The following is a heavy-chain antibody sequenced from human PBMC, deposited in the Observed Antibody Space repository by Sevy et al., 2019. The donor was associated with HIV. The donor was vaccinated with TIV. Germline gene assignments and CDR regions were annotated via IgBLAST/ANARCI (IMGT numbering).Heavy chain of an antibody. Sequence: GGSLRLSCAASGFTFTSYSMNWVRQAPGKGLEWVSSTSSYSSYIYYADSVKGRFTSSRDNAKNSLYLQMNSLRAEDTAVYYCARDPGDYRPRRFDHWGQGILVTVSS. V-gene: IGHV3-21*01. CDR2: TSSYSSYI. D-gene: IGHD4-4*01. CDR1: GFTFTSYS. CDR3: ARDPGDYRPRRFDH. J-gene: IGHJ4*02.